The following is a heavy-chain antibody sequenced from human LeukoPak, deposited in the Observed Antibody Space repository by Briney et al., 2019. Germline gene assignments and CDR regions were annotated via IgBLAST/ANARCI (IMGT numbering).Heavy chain of an antibody. J-gene: IGHJ4*02. D-gene: IGHD1-26*01. V-gene: IGHV1-69*05. Sequence: SVKVSCKASGGTFSSYAVSWVRQAPRQGLEWMGGIIPLFGTANYAQKLQGRVTMTTDTSTSTAYMELRSLRSDDTAVYYCARGGTVGSLDYWGQGTLVTVSS. CDR1: GGTFSSYA. CDR2: IIPLFGTA. CDR3: ARGGTVGSLDY.